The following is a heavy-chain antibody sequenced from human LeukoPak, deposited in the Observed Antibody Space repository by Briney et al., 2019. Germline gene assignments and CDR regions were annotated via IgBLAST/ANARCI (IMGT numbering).Heavy chain of an antibody. D-gene: IGHD5-24*01. CDR2: INHSGST. CDR3: ARGPGWMATNLRNYFDY. Sequence: SETLSLTCAVYGGSFSGYYWSWIRQPPGKGLEWIGEINHSGSTNYNPSLKSRVTISVDTSKNQFSLKLSSVTAADTAVYYCARGPGWMATNLRNYFDYWGQGTLVTVSS. V-gene: IGHV4-34*01. J-gene: IGHJ4*02. CDR1: GGSFSGYY.